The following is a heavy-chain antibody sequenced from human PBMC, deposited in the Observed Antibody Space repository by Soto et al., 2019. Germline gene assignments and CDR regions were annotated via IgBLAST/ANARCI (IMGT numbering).Heavy chain of an antibody. CDR3: ARSGVMGYYYGMDV. V-gene: IGHV1-2*04. Sequence: GASVKVSCKASGYTFTTNAMQWVRQAPGQGLEWMGWINPNSGGTNYAQKFQGWVAMTRDTSISTAYMELSRLRSDDTAVYYCARSGVMGYYYGMDVWGQGTTVTVSS. D-gene: IGHD1-26*01. J-gene: IGHJ6*02. CDR2: INPNSGGT. CDR1: GYTFTTNA.